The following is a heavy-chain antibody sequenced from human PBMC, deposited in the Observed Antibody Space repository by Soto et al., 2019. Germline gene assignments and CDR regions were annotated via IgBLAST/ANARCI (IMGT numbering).Heavy chain of an antibody. CDR1: GFTFSSYA. J-gene: IGHJ6*02. CDR3: AKDLGSSSPAAEGYYYYGMDV. Sequence: GGSLRLSCAASGFTFSSYAMSWVRQAPGKGLEWVSAISGSGGRTYYADSVKGRFTISRDNSKNTLYLQMNSLRAEDTAVYYCAKDLGSSSPAAEGYYYYGMDVWGQGTTVTVSS. V-gene: IGHV3-23*01. CDR2: ISGSGGRT. D-gene: IGHD6-13*01.